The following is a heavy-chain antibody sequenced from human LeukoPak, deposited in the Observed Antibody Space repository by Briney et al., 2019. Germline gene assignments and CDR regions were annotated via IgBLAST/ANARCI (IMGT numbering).Heavy chain of an antibody. J-gene: IGHJ6*03. CDR3: ATIGGRFYFYYYMDV. D-gene: IGHD1-26*01. CDR2: INHSGST. V-gene: IGHV4-34*01. CDR1: GGSFSGYY. Sequence: SETLSLTCAVYGGSFSGYYWSWIRQPPGKGLEWIGEINHSGSTNYNPSLKSRVTISVDTSKNQFSLKLSSVTAADTALYYCATIGGRFYFYYYMDVWGKGTTVTVSS.